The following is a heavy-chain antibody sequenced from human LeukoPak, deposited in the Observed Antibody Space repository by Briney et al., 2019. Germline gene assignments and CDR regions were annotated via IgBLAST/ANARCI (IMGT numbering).Heavy chain of an antibody. CDR1: GFTFSSYG. V-gene: IGHV3-30*18. J-gene: IGHJ4*02. CDR2: ISYDGSNK. Sequence: PGGSLRLSCAASGFTFSSYGMHWVRQAPGKGLEWVAVISYDGSNKYYADSVKGRFTISRDNSKNTLYLQVNSLRAEDTAVYYCAKDLLRWSQGGLDYWGQGTLVTVSS. CDR3: AKDLLRWSQGGLDY. D-gene: IGHD4-23*01.